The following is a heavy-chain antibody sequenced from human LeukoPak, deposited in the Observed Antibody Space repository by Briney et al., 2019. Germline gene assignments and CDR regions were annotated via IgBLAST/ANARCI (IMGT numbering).Heavy chain of an antibody. CDR2: TNPGGSNT. Sequence: PGGSLRLSCAASRFTFSNYWMHWVRQVPGKGLVWVSRTNPGGSNTAYADSVKGRFTISRDNARNTLYLQMDSLKAEDTAVYYCARSNQADDYWGQGTLVTVSS. D-gene: IGHD1-14*01. V-gene: IGHV3-74*01. CDR3: ARSNQADDY. J-gene: IGHJ4*02. CDR1: RFTFSNYW.